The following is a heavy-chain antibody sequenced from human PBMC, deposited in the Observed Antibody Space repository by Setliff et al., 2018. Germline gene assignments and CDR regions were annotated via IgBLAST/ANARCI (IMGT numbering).Heavy chain of an antibody. CDR2: ISIDDDKT. D-gene: IGHD2-8*01. Sequence: ASVKVSCKASGYTFISYDISWVRQAPGQGLEWMGWISIDDDKTKYAQELQGRVTMTTDTSTSTAYMELRSLRSDDTAVYYCARLEYGAYVDYWGQGTLVTVSS. J-gene: IGHJ4*02. CDR3: ARLEYGAYVDY. V-gene: IGHV1-18*01. CDR1: GYTFISYD.